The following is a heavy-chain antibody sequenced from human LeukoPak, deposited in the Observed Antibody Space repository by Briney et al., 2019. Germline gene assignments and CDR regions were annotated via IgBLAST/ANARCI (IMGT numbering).Heavy chain of an antibody. D-gene: IGHD3-22*01. CDR2: IYYSGST. Sequence: SETLSLTCTVSGGSISSSSYYWGWIRQPPGKGLERIGSIYYSGSTYYNPSLKSRVTISVDTSKNQFSLKLSSVTAADTAVYYCARGYYYDSSGLFDYWGQGTLVTVSS. J-gene: IGHJ4*02. V-gene: IGHV4-39*07. CDR1: GGSISSSSYY. CDR3: ARGYYYDSSGLFDY.